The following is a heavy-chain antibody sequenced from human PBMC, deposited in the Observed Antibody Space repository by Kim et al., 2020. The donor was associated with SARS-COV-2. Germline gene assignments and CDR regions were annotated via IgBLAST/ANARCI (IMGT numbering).Heavy chain of an antibody. J-gene: IGHJ6*02. CDR3: ARSLYCSSTSCFYGMDV. Sequence: SVKGRFTISRANAKRSLSLQMNSLRAEDTAVYYCARSLYCSSTSCFYGMDVWGQGTTVTVSS. D-gene: IGHD2-2*01. V-gene: IGHV3-48*03.